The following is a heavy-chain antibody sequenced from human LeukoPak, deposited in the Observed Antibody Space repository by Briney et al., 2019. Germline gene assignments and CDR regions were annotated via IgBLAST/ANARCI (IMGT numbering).Heavy chain of an antibody. Sequence: MPSETLSLTCPVSGGSISSYYWSWIRQPPGKGLEWIGYIYYSGSTNYNPSLKSRVTISVDTSKNQFSLKLSSVTAADTAVYYCARRGGAFDIWGQGTMVTVSS. D-gene: IGHD2-15*01. CDR2: IYYSGST. CDR1: GGSISSYY. V-gene: IGHV4-59*08. J-gene: IGHJ3*02. CDR3: ARRGGAFDI.